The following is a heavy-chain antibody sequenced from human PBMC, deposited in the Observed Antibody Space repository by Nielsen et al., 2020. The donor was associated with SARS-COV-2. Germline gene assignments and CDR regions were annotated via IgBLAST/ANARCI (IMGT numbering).Heavy chain of an antibody. J-gene: IGHJ6*02. CDR3: ARDPGYYHGMDV. V-gene: IGHV6-1*01. CDR1: GDSVSSNSVV. CDR2: IYYRSKWFY. Sequence: SQTLSLTCVISGDSVSSNSVVWNWIRQSQSRGLEWLGRIYYRSKWFYEYAPSVRSRMAIDPDTFKNQFSLHLNSVTSEDTAMYYCARDPGYYHGMDVWGQGTTVTVSS.